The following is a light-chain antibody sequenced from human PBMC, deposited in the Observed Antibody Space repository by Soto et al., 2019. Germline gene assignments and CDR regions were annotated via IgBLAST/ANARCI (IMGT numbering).Light chain of an antibody. CDR1: RSFASSY. CDR2: AAS. CDR3: HHYDSSPPYT. J-gene: IGKJ2*01. Sequence: ELVLTQSPATLSLSPGERATLSCRASRSFASSYLAWYQQKHDQAPSLLIYAASSRATGIPDRFIGSGSGTDLTLTISSLEPDDSAVYYCHHYDSSPPYTFGQGTKLEIK. V-gene: IGKV3-20*01.